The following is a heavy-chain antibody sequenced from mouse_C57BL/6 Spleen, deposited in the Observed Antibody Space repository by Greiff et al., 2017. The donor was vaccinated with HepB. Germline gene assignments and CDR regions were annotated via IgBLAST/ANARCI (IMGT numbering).Heavy chain of an antibody. CDR2: IYPRSGNT. J-gene: IGHJ3*01. D-gene: IGHD4-1*01. CDR1: GYTFTSYG. Sequence: LVESGAELARPGASVKLSCKASGYTFTSYGISWVKQRTGQGLEWIGEIYPRSGNTYYNEKFKGKATLTADKSSSTAYMELRSLTSEDSAVYFCAREKVELANWAWFAYWGQGTLVTVSA. CDR3: AREKVELANWAWFAY. V-gene: IGHV1-81*01.